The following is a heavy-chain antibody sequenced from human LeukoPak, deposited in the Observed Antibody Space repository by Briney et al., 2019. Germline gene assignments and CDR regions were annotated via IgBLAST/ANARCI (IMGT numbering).Heavy chain of an antibody. D-gene: IGHD3-22*01. CDR1: GYTFTSYG. J-gene: IGHJ6*02. CDR2: ISAYNGNT. CDR3: ARVSNYYDSSGPQVYYYYGMDV. V-gene: IGHV1-18*01. Sequence: GASVKVSCKASGYTFTSYGISWVRQAPGQGLEWMGWISAYNGNTNYAQKLQGRVTMTTDTSTSTAYMEPRSLRSDDTAVYYCARVSNYYDSSGPQVYYYYGMDVWGQGTTVTVSS.